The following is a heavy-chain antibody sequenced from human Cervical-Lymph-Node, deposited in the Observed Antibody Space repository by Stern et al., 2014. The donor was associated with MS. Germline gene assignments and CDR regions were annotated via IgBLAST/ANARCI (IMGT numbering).Heavy chain of an antibody. CDR3: ARDQTSTEKGLDY. CDR1: GYTFTSYA. CDR2: LIPGNGDT. Sequence: DQLEESGAELKKPGASVKVSCKAFGYTFTSYAIHLVRQAPGQRLEWVGWLIPGNGDTRYARNRQGRVTINRDTSANTAYMELNSLRSEDTAIYYCARDQTSTEKGLDYWGQGTLVTVSS. D-gene: IGHD1-1*01. V-gene: IGHV1-3*01. J-gene: IGHJ4*02.